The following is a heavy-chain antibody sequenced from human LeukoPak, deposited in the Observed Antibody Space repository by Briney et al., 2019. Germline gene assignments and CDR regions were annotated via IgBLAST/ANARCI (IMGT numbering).Heavy chain of an antibody. CDR3: ARDGLEGATFFDY. V-gene: IGHV4-59*01. Sequence: SETLSLTCTVSGGSISSYYWSWIRQPPGKGLEWIGYIYYSGSTNYNPSLKSRVTISVDTSKNQFSLKLSSVTAADTAVYYCARDGLEGATFFDYWGQGTLVTVSS. J-gene: IGHJ4*02. CDR1: GGSISSYY. CDR2: IYYSGST. D-gene: IGHD1-26*01.